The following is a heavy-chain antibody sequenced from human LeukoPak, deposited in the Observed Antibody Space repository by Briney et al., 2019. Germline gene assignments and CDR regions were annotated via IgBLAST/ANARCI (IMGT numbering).Heavy chain of an antibody. CDR2: MNPNSGGT. J-gene: IGHJ4*02. Sequence: GASVKVSCKASGYTFTNNDINWVRQATGQGLEWMGWMNPNSGGTNYAQKFQGRVTMTRDTSISTAYMELSRLRSDDTAVYYCARDGKDYGDTFDYWGQGTLVTVSS. CDR3: ARDGKDYGDTFDY. V-gene: IGHV1-2*02. CDR1: GYTFTNND. D-gene: IGHD4-17*01.